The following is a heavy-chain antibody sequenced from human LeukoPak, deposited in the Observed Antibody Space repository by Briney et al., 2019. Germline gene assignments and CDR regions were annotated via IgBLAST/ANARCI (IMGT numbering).Heavy chain of an antibody. D-gene: IGHD5-24*01. CDR2: ISGSGGST. J-gene: IGHJ4*02. CDR3: AKNRDGYNFRLDF. Sequence: GGSLRLSCAASGFTFSNYAMSWVRQAPGKGLEWVSAISGSGGSTYYADSVKGRFTISRDNSKNTLYLQMNSLTAEDTAIYYCAKNRDGYNFRLDFWGQGTLVTVSS. CDR1: GFTFSNYA. V-gene: IGHV3-23*01.